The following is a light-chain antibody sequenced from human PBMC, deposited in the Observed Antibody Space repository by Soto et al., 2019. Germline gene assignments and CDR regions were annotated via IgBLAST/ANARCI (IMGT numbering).Light chain of an antibody. J-gene: IGKJ1*01. CDR3: QQYGNSPQT. Sequence: EIVLTQSPATLSLSPGERATLSCRASQSVNSNYVAWYQHKPGQGPRLLFYGATHRATGIPDRISGSGSVTDFTLTISRLEPEDFAVYYCQQYGNSPQTFGQWTKVEI. CDR1: QSVNSNY. V-gene: IGKV3-20*01. CDR2: GAT.